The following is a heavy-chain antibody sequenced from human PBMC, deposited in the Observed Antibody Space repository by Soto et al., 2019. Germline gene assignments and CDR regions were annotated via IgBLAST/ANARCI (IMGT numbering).Heavy chain of an antibody. V-gene: IGHV1-18*01. CDR1: GYTFTSYG. CDR2: ISAYNGNT. Sequence: ASVKVSCKASGYTFTSYGISWVRQAPGQGLEWMGWISAYNGNTNYAQKLQGRVTMTTDTSTSTAYMELRSLRSDDTAVYYCARDRNLERPEDDAFDIWGQRTMVTVSS. J-gene: IGHJ3*02. CDR3: ARDRNLERPEDDAFDI. D-gene: IGHD1-1*01.